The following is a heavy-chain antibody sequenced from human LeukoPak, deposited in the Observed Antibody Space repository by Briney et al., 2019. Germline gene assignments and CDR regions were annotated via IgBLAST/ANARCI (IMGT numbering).Heavy chain of an antibody. V-gene: IGHV4-31*03. Sequence: PSQTLSLTCTVSGGSISSGGYYWNWIRQHPGKGLEWIVYIYYSGSTYYNPSLKSRVTISVDTSKNQFSLKVSSVTAADTAVYYCARDPDYCSGGSCYPGHYGMDVWGQGTTVTVSS. J-gene: IGHJ6*02. CDR3: ARDPDYCSGGSCYPGHYGMDV. CDR1: GGSISSGGYY. D-gene: IGHD2-15*01. CDR2: IYYSGST.